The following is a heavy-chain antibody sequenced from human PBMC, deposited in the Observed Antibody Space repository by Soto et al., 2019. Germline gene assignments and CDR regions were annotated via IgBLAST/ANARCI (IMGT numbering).Heavy chain of an antibody. J-gene: IGHJ5*02. V-gene: IGHV4-59*01. CDR3: ARGGGKAVAGTVWFDP. Sequence: SETLSLTCTVSGGSISSYYWSWIRQPPGKGLEWIGYIYYSGSTNYNPSLKSRVTISVDTSKNQFSLKLSSVTAADTAVYYCARGGGKAVAGTVWFDPWGQGTLVTVSS. CDR2: IYYSGST. D-gene: IGHD6-19*01. CDR1: GGSISSYY.